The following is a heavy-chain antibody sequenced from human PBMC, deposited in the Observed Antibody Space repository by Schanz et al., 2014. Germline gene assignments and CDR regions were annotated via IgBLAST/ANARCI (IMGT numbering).Heavy chain of an antibody. CDR3: ARGVRIDY. J-gene: IGHJ4*02. V-gene: IGHV3-7*01. CDR1: GFIFSNSW. Sequence: EVQLVESGGGLVQPGGSLRLSCAASGFIFSNSWMSWVRQAPGKGLEWVANIKQDGSEKYYVDSVKDRFTISRDNAKNSLYLQMNSLTAEDTAVYYCARGVRIDYWGQGTLVTGSS. D-gene: IGHD3-3*01. CDR2: IKQDGSEK.